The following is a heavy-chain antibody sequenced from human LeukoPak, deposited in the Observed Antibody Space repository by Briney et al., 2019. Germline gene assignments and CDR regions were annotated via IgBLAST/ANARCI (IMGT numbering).Heavy chain of an antibody. CDR2: IQRDGSSP. CDR3: SRGHYGPDY. CDR1: GFAYSGSS. Sequence: GGSLRLSCTASGFAYSGSSMHWVRQAPGKGLEWVSGIQRDGSSPTYADSVKGRFNISRDNAKGSVYAEVNILRAEDTAVYYCSRGHYGPDYWGQGTLVTVSS. J-gene: IGHJ4*02. V-gene: IGHV3-74*01. D-gene: IGHD3-16*01.